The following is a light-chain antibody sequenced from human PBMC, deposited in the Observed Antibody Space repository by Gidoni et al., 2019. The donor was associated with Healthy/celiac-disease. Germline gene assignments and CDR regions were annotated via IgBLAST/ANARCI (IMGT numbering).Light chain of an antibody. Sequence: IVLTQSPGTLSLSPGERATLSCRASQSVSSSYLAWYQQKPGQAPRLLIYGASSRATGIPDRFSGSGSGTDFTLLLSRLEPEDFAVYYCQQYGSSPRTFXQXTKVEIK. CDR2: GAS. CDR1: QSVSSSY. CDR3: QQYGSSPRT. J-gene: IGKJ1*01. V-gene: IGKV3-20*01.